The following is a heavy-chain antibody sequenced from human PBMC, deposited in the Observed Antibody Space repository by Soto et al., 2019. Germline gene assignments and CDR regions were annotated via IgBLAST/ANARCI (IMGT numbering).Heavy chain of an antibody. Sequence: GGSLRLSCAASGFTFSSYGMHWVRQAPGKGLEWVAVISYDGSNKYYADSVKGRFTISRDNSKNTLYLQMNSLRAEDTAVYYCAKHIAARGSGMDVWGQGTTVTVSS. CDR2: ISYDGSNK. D-gene: IGHD6-6*01. V-gene: IGHV3-30*18. CDR1: GFTFSSYG. CDR3: AKHIAARGSGMDV. J-gene: IGHJ6*02.